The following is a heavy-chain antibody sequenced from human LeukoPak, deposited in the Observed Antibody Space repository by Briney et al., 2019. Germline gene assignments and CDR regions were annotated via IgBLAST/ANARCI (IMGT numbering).Heavy chain of an antibody. CDR2: INDDGRAT. Sequence: GGSMRLSCAASGFTFSSYWTHWVRQAPGKGLVWVSRINDDGRATLYADSVKGRFTISRDNAKNTLFLQINSLRAEDTAVYYCAREILAPGKTHDYWGQGTLVTVSS. CDR1: GFTFSSYW. V-gene: IGHV3-74*01. J-gene: IGHJ4*02. CDR3: AREILAPGKTHDY.